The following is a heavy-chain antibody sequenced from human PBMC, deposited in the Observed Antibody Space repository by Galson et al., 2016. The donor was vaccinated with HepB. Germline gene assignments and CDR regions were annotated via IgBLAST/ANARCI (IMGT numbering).Heavy chain of an antibody. V-gene: IGHV2-5*01. CDR2: IYWNDDK. CDR1: GFSLSTSGVG. CDR3: SRRTLHAGHWTFDY. D-gene: IGHD1-1*01. Sequence: PALVKPTQTLTLTCAFSGFSLSTSGVGVGWIRQPPGEALEWLALIYWNDDKRYSPSLKNSFSITKDTSKNQVVLTMTNMDPVDTATYYCSRRTLHAGHWTFDYWGQGTLVTVSS. J-gene: IGHJ4*02.